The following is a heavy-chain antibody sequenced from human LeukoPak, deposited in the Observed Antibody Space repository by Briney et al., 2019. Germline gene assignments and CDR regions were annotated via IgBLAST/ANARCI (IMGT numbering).Heavy chain of an antibody. D-gene: IGHD2-15*01. CDR2: IYYSGST. J-gene: IGHJ6*02. V-gene: IGHV4-59*08. CDR3: ARLKALRGSYYYSMDV. CDR1: GGSISSYY. Sequence: SETLSLTCTVSGGSISSYYWSWIRQPPGKGLEWIGYIYYSGSTNYNPSLRSRVTISVDTSKNQFSLKLSSVTAADTAVYYCARLKALRGSYYYSMDVWGQGTTVTVSS.